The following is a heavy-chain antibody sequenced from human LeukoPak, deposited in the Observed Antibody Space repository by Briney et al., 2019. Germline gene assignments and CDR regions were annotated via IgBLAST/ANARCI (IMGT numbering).Heavy chain of an antibody. CDR1: GESFSDYH. V-gene: IGHV4-34*01. J-gene: IGHJ5*02. Sequence: SETLSLTCAVSGESFSDYHWSWIRQPPGKGLEYIGEINQSGNTLYNPSLKSRVTMSIDTSKNQFSLKVSSVTVVDTAIYYCAGGLRKDYTILPGPPSWGQGTLVTVSS. CDR2: INQSGNT. CDR3: AGGLRKDYTILPGPPS. D-gene: IGHD3-9*01.